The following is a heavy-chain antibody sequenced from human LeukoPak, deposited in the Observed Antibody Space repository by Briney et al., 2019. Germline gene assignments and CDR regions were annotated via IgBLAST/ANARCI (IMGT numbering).Heavy chain of an antibody. Sequence: GGSLRLSCTVSGFTVSSNSMSWVRQAPGKGLEWVSFIYSGGNTHYSDSVKGRFTISRDNSRNMLFLQMNSLRPEDTAVYYCAKDFSEGQTGYYTEFDYWGQGTLVTVSS. D-gene: IGHD3-9*01. CDR3: AKDFSEGQTGYYTEFDY. CDR2: IYSGGNT. V-gene: IGHV3-66*02. CDR1: GFTVSSNS. J-gene: IGHJ4*02.